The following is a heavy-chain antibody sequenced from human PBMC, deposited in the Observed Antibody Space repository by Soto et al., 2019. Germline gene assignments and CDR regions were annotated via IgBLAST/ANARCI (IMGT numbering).Heavy chain of an antibody. V-gene: IGHV3-23*01. CDR3: AKDAPHSGSYPSFDY. D-gene: IGHD1-26*01. Sequence: GGSLRLSCAACGLTFSSYALSWVRQAPGKGLEWVSAISVRGGSTYYRDSVKGRITITRDNSKNTLYLQMNSLRAEDTAVYYCAKDAPHSGSYPSFDYWGQGTLVTVSS. CDR2: ISVRGGST. J-gene: IGHJ4*02. CDR1: GLTFSSYA.